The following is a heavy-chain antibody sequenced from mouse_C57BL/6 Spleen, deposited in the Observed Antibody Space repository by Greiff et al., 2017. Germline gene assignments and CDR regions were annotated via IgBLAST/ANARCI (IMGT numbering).Heavy chain of an antibody. D-gene: IGHD3-2*02. CDR1: GYAFSSSW. CDR2: IYPGDGDT. CDR3: AREAQRWFAY. V-gene: IGHV1-82*01. Sequence: QVQLQQSGPELVKPGASVKISCKASGYAFSSSWMNWVKQRPGKGLEWIGRIYPGDGDTNYNGKFKGKDTLTADKSSSTAYMQLSSLTSEDSAVYFCAREAQRWFAYWGQGTLVTVSA. J-gene: IGHJ3*01.